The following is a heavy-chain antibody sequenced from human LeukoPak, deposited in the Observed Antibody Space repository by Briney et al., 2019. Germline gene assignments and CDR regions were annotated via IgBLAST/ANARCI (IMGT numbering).Heavy chain of an antibody. CDR2: INHGGST. J-gene: IGHJ4*02. Sequence: SETLSLTCAVYGGSFSGYYWSWIRQPPGKGLERIGEINHGGSTNYNPSLKSRVTISVDTSKNQFSLKLSSVTAADTAVYYCARGPPQLLWFGELLSVYFDYWGQGTLVTVSS. CDR3: ARGPPQLLWFGELLSVYFDY. V-gene: IGHV4-34*01. D-gene: IGHD3-10*01. CDR1: GGSFSGYY.